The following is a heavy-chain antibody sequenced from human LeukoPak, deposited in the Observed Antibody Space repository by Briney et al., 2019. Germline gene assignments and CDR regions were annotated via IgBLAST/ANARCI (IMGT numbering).Heavy chain of an antibody. CDR3: ASGGSSSWYWSYYYYMDV. CDR1: GYSISSGYY. J-gene: IGHJ6*03. D-gene: IGHD6-13*01. CDR2: IYHSGST. Sequence: SETLSLTCTVSGYSISSGYYWGWIRPPPGKGLEWIGSIYHSGSTYYNPSLKSRVTISVDTSKNQFSLKLSSVTAADTAVYYCASGGSSSWYWSYYYYMDVWGKGTTVTVSS. V-gene: IGHV4-38-2*02.